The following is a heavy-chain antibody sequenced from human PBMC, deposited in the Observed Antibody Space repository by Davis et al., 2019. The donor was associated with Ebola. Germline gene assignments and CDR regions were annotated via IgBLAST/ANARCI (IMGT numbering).Heavy chain of an antibody. CDR1: GFTFSDHY. Sequence: SLNISCVASGFTFSDHYMDWVRQAPGKGLEWVSYISSSGSTIYYADSVKGRFTISRDNAKNSLYLQMNSLRAEDTAVYYCASDPSSGWYGDYWGQGTLVSVSS. CDR2: ISSSGSTI. CDR3: ASDPSSGWYGDY. V-gene: IGHV3-11*04. J-gene: IGHJ4*02. D-gene: IGHD6-19*01.